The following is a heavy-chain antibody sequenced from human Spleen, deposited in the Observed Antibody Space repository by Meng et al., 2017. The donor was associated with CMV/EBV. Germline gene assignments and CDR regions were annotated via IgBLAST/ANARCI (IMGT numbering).Heavy chain of an antibody. J-gene: IGHJ4*02. D-gene: IGHD2-2*01. CDR1: GFDFSKYN. V-gene: IGHV1-2*02. Sequence: GESLKISCAASGFDFSKYNMHWVRQAPGQGLEWMGWINPNSGGTNYAQKFQGRVTMTRDTSISTAYMELSRLRSDDTAVYYCARSDIVVVPDPFDYWGQGTLVTVSS. CDR3: ARSDIVVVPDPFDY. CDR2: INPNSGGT.